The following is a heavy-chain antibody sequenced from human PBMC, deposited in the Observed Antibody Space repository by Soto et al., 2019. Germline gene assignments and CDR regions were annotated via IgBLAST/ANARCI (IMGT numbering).Heavy chain of an antibody. Sequence: SETLSLTCTVSGGSINSADYYWSWIRQPPGKGLEWIGYIYYSGSTYYNPTLKSPVTISVDTSKSQFSLKLGSVTAADAAVYYCARASTIFGVVVRFDSWGQGNLVTVSS. CDR1: GGSINSADYY. CDR2: IYYSGST. J-gene: IGHJ4*02. D-gene: IGHD3-3*01. CDR3: ARASTIFGVVVRFDS. V-gene: IGHV4-30-4*01.